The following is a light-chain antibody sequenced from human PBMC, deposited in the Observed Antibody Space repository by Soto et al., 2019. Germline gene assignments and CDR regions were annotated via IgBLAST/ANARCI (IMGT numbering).Light chain of an antibody. CDR2: EVS. J-gene: IGLJ1*01. CDR3: SSYTSTSTYV. CDR1: SSDVGGYNY. V-gene: IGLV2-14*01. Sequence: VLTQPASVSGSPGQSITISCTGTSSDVGGYNYVSWYQQHPGKAPKLMIYEVSNRPSGVSNRFSGSKSGNTASLTISGLQAEDEADYYCSSYTSTSTYVFGSGTKVTVL.